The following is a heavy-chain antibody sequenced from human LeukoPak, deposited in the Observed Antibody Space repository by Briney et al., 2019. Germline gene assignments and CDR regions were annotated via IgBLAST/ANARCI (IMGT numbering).Heavy chain of an antibody. J-gene: IGHJ4*02. CDR1: GFTFSSYA. Sequence: GGSLRLSCAASGFTFSSYAMSWVRQAPGKGLEWVSAISGSGGSTYYADSVKGRFTISRDNSKNTLYLQMNSLRAEDTAVYYCARADHFDYGDYPWDYWGQGTLVTVSS. CDR2: ISGSGGST. V-gene: IGHV3-23*01. D-gene: IGHD4-17*01. CDR3: ARADHFDYGDYPWDY.